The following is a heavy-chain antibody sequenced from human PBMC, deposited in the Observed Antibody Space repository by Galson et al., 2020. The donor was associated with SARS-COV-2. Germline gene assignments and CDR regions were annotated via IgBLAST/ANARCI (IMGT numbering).Heavy chain of an antibody. D-gene: IGHD3-9*01. Sequence: SETLSLTCTVSGGSISSYYWSWIRQPPGKGLEWIGYIYYSGSTNYNPSLKSRVTISVDTSKNQFSLKLSSVTAADTAVYYCARGVALYYDILTGYYFDPWGQGTLVTVSS. CDR2: IYYSGST. V-gene: IGHV4-59*01. CDR1: GGSISSYY. J-gene: IGHJ5*02. CDR3: ARGVALYYDILTGYYFDP.